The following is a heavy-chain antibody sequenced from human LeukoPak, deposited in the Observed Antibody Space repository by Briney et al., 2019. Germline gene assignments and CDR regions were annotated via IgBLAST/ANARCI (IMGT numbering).Heavy chain of an antibody. J-gene: IGHJ4*02. CDR2: IKEDGS. V-gene: IGHV3-7*01. CDR3: DAVTAY. D-gene: IGHD5-24*01. Sequence: PGGFLRLSCAASGFTFSEFWMSWVRQAPGKGLEWLANIKEDGSMDSVKGRFTISRDNAKNSLFLQMNSLRNEDTAVYVRDAVTAYWGQGTLVTVSS. CDR1: GFTFSEFW.